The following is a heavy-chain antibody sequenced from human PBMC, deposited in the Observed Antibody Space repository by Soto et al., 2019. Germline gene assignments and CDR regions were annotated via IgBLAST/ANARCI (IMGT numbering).Heavy chain of an antibody. CDR3: ARDRLWYGMDV. J-gene: IGHJ6*02. D-gene: IGHD5-18*01. CDR2: IYSGGST. Sequence: GGSLRLSCAASGFTVSSNYMSRVRQAPGKGLEWVSVIYSGGSTYYADSVKGRFTISRDNSKNTLYLQMNSLRAEDTAVYYCARDRLWYGMDVWGQGTTVTVS. CDR1: GFTVSSNY. V-gene: IGHV3-53*01.